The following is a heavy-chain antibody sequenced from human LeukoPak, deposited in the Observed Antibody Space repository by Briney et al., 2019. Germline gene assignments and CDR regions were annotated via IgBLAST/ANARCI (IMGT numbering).Heavy chain of an antibody. CDR2: ISYDGSNK. CDR3: ARDLGYCSSTSCYDNWFDP. CDR1: GFTFSSYA. V-gene: IGHV3-30*04. Sequence: GGSLRLSCAASGFTFSSYAMHWVRQAPGKGLEWVAVISYDGSNKYYVDSVKGRFTISRDNSKNTLYLQMNSLRAEDTAVYYCARDLGYCSSTSCYDNWFDPWGQGTLVTVSS. D-gene: IGHD2-2*01. J-gene: IGHJ5*02.